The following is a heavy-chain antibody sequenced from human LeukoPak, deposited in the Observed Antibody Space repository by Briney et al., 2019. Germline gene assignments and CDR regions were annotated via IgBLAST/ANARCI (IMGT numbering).Heavy chain of an antibody. CDR1: GYKFINYG. J-gene: IGHJ6*02. V-gene: IGHV1-18*01. Sequence: ASVKVSCKASGYKFINYGISWVRQAPGQGLEWMGWISGYNANTKYAEKFQGRVTMTIDTSTSTAYMELRSLRSDDTAVYYCARDSYYDSSGYYCMDVWGQGTTVTVSS. CDR3: ARDSYYDSSGYYCMDV. CDR2: ISGYNANT. D-gene: IGHD3-22*01.